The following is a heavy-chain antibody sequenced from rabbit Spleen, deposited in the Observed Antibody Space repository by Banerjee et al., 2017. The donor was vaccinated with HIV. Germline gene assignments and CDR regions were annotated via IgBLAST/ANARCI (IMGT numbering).Heavy chain of an antibody. CDR3: ARDLPDIIGWNFGF. D-gene: IGHD1-1*01. CDR2: IYTGGSGST. V-gene: IGHV1S40*01. J-gene: IGHJ3*01. Sequence: QSLEESGGDLVKPEGSLTLTCTVSGIDFSSYYLDSMCWVRQAPGKGLEWIACIYTGGSGSTAYASWAKGRFTISKTSSTTVTLQLNSLTAADTATYFCARDLPDIIGWNFGFWGPGTLVT. CDR1: GIDFSSYYLDS.